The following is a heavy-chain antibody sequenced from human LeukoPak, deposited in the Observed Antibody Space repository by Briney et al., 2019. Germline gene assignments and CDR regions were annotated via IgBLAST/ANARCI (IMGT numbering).Heavy chain of an antibody. CDR2: FIPIFGTA. D-gene: IGHD3-10*01. J-gene: IGHJ5*02. CDR3: ARVEGPHYYGSGSYEDWFDP. Sequence: SVEVSCHASGGTFRSYSISWVRQAPGPGLEWRGGFIPIFGTANYAQKFQGRVTITADKSTSTAYMELSSLRSEDTAVYYCARVEGPHYYGSGSYEDWFDPWGQGTLVTVSS. V-gene: IGHV1-69*06. CDR1: GGTFRSYS.